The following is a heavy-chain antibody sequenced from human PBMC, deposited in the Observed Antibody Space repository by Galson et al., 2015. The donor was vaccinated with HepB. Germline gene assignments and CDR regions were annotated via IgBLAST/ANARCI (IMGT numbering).Heavy chain of an antibody. Sequence: SLRLSCAASGFTFSSYSMNWVRQAPGKGLEWVSCIGTSSSYMYYADSVKGRFTISRDSAKNSLYLHMNSLRGEDTAVYYCAKDMPYSNSAYGMDVWGQGTTVTVSS. D-gene: IGHD6-6*01. CDR3: AKDMPYSNSAYGMDV. CDR1: GFTFSSYS. J-gene: IGHJ6*02. CDR2: IGTSSSYM. V-gene: IGHV3-21*01.